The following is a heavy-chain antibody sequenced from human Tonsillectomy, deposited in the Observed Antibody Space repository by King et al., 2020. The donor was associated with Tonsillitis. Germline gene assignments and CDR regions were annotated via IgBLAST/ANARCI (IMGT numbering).Heavy chain of an antibody. CDR2: ISERGVSP. J-gene: IGHJ4*01. CDR1: GLTFSSYA. D-gene: IGHD1-26*01. CDR3: AKQLVGAIPGNY. Sequence: VQLVESGGGLVQPGGSLRLSCVASGLTFSSYAMNWVRQAPGKGLEWVSSISERGVSPQSADSVKGRFTVSRDDSKNTLFLQMDSLMAEDTDIYYCAKQLVGAIPGNYGGHGTLVTVSS. V-gene: IGHV3-23*04.